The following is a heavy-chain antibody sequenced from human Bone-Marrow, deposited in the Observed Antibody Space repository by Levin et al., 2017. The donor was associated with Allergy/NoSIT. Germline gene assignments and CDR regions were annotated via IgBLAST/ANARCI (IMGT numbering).Heavy chain of an antibody. J-gene: IGHJ4*02. CDR3: ARLFLVRKVVSQPFDY. Sequence: GGSLRLSCAASGFTFSTYSMGWVRQAPGKGLEWVSSISSSSYYIYYTDSVKGRFTISRDTAENSLYLQMNSLSVEDTAVYYCARLFLVRKVVSQPFDYWGQGTLVTVSS. V-gene: IGHV3-21*01. CDR2: ISSSSYYI. D-gene: IGHD3-10*02. CDR1: GFTFSTYS.